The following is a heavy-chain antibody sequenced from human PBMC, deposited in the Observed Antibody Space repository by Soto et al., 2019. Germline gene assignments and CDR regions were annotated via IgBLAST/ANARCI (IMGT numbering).Heavy chain of an antibody. CDR1: GGYFNNRQTLNSYP. Sequence: QVQVVQSGAEVKRPGSSVNVSCKASGGYFNNRQTLNSYPISWVRQGPGQGLEWMGGIIPLFGTTNYAQRFQGRVTITADESTGKTYLELNNVTSDDTGVYYCAKSGGGEIYYYYYAMDVWGQGTTVTVSS. CDR2: IIPLFGTT. V-gene: IGHV1-69*01. D-gene: IGHD2-21*01. J-gene: IGHJ6*02. CDR3: AKSGGGEIYYYYYAMDV.